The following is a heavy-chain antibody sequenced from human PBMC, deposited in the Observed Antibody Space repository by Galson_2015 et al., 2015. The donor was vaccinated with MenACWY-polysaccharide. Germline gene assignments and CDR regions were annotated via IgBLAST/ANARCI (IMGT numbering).Heavy chain of an antibody. CDR1: GGSVSSITDY. V-gene: IGHV4-61*01. CDR2: MSSNGRA. J-gene: IGHJ5*01. D-gene: IGHD1-26*01. CDR3: AREPTYSGSFGWFDS. Sequence: LSLTCTVSGGSVSSITDYWSWLRQPPGKGLEWIGYMSSNGRANQNPPLKSRVTISIDTSKNQFSLRLSSVTAADTAMYYCAREPTYSGSFGWFDSWGQGTL.